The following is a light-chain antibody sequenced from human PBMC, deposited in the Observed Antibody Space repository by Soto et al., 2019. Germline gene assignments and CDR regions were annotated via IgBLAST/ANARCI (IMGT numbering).Light chain of an antibody. V-gene: IGKV1-5*01. Sequence: DIEMTQYPATLSSSFGDSATITCRASQSICSSLAWYQQKPGKAPKLLIFDASSLETGVPSRFRGSGSGTEFTLTISSLKPDDFSNYYCQQYNGYSRTFGQGTKVDIK. CDR1: QSICSS. CDR3: QQYNGYSRT. CDR2: DAS. J-gene: IGKJ1*01.